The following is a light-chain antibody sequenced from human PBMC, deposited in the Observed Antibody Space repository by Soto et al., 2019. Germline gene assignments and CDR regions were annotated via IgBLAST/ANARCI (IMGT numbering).Light chain of an antibody. J-gene: IGKJ4*01. CDR2: GAS. Sequence: EIVLTQAPDTLSLSPGERATLSCRASQSVRNNYLAWYQQKPGQAPRLLIYGASSRATGIPDRFSGSVSGRDFHLTISRLAPEDFAVYYCHQYTGSPHSFGGGTKVEI. V-gene: IGKV3-20*01. CDR3: HQYTGSPHS. CDR1: QSVRNNY.